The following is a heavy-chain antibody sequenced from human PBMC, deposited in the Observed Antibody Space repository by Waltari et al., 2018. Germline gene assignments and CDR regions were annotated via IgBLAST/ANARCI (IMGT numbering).Heavy chain of an antibody. V-gene: IGHV4-34*01. Sequence: QVQLQQWGAGLLKPSETLSLTCAVYGGSFSGYYWSWIRQPPGKGLEWIGEINHSGSTNYNPSLKSRVTISVDTSKNQFALKLSSVTAADTAVYYCARGRLFDYWGQGTLVTVSS. CDR1: GGSFSGYY. J-gene: IGHJ4*02. CDR2: INHSGST. CDR3: ARGRLFDY.